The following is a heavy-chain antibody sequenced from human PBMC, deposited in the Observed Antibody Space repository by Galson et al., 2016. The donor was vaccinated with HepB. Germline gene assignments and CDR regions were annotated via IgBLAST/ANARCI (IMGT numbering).Heavy chain of an antibody. CDR2: IYPGDSDT. V-gene: IGHV5-51*01. CDR1: GYSFATHW. CDR3: VRDGTGKYDFWSGYPNNWFDP. J-gene: IGHJ5*02. Sequence: QSGAEVKKPGESLQISCKASGYSFATHWIGWVRQMPGKGLEWLGIIYPGDSDTRYSPSFRGQVTIPADRSINTAYLQWSSLKASDTAMYYCVRDGTGKYDFWSGYPNNWFDPWGQGTLVTVSS. D-gene: IGHD3-3*01.